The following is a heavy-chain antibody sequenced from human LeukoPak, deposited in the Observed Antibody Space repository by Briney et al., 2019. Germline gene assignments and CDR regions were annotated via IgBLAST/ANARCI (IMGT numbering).Heavy chain of an antibody. Sequence: SETLSLTCTVSGGSISSWSYYWGWIRQPPGKGLEWIGNIYYRGGPFYNPSLKSRVTISVDTSKNQFSLKLSSVTAADTAVYYCGRRGDVASGYFDYWGQGTLVTVSS. D-gene: IGHD3-16*01. CDR1: GGSISSWSYY. CDR2: IYYRGGP. J-gene: IGHJ4*02. V-gene: IGHV4-39*01. CDR3: GRRGDVASGYFDY.